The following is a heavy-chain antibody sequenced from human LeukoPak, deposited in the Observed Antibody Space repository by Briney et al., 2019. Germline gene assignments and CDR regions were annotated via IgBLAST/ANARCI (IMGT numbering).Heavy chain of an antibody. D-gene: IGHD3-3*01. CDR3: ARRGTIFGPESL. J-gene: IGHJ2*01. Sequence: SETLSLTCTVSGGSISGYYWSWIRQPPRKGLEWIGYIYTTGSTDYNPSLKSRVTISVDTSKNQLSLNLSSVTAADTAMYYCARRGTIFGPESLWGRGTLVTVSS. CDR1: GGSISGYY. CDR2: IYTTGST. V-gene: IGHV4-4*09.